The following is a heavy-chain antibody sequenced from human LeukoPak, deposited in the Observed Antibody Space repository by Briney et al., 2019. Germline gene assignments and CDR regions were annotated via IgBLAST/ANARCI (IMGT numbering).Heavy chain of an antibody. Sequence: SETLSLTCSVSGGSINSGSYYWSWIRQPAGKGLEWIGRIYSSGSTNYNSSLKSRVTISVDTSKNQFSLKLSSVTAADTAVYYCARGGSYYFDYWGQGTLVTVSS. CDR2: IYSSGST. V-gene: IGHV4-61*02. J-gene: IGHJ4*02. CDR3: ARGGSYYFDY. D-gene: IGHD1-26*01. CDR1: GGSINSGSYY.